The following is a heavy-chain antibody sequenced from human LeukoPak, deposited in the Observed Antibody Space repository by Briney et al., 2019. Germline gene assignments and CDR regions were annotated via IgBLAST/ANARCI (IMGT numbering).Heavy chain of an antibody. J-gene: IGHJ4*02. D-gene: IGHD1-14*01. CDR1: LGSISSSDYY. CDR2: TYYSGTT. CDR3: ARETALAFDH. Sequence: SETLSLTCSVSLGSISSSDYYWGWIRQPPGKGLEWIGYTYYSGTTKYNSSLKSRVTISVDTSKNQFSLKLSSVTAADTAVYYCARETALAFDHWGQGTLVTVSS. V-gene: IGHV4-61*08.